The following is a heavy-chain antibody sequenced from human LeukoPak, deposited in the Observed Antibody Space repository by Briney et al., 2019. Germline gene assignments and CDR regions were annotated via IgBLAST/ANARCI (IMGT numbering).Heavy chain of an antibody. Sequence: PGGSLRLSCAASGFTFSSYEMNWVRQAPGKGLEWVSYISGSGTTIHYTDSVKGRFTISRDNAKRSLYLQMNSLRAEDTAVYYCARDQGGSYYYWYYWGQGTLVTVSS. J-gene: IGHJ4*02. D-gene: IGHD1-26*01. V-gene: IGHV3-48*03. CDR3: ARDQGGSYYYWYY. CDR1: GFTFSSYE. CDR2: ISGSGTTI.